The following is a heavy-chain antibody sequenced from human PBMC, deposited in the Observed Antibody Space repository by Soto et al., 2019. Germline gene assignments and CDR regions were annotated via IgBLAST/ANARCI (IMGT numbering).Heavy chain of an antibody. V-gene: IGHV4-59*01. CDR3: GGAGRGR. CDR2: MYDSVTT. Sequence: SETLSLTCSVSGASISSNHWTWIRQPPGKGLEWIGCMYDSVTTRYDSFFKGRVTISIDTSKNQFSLNLSSVTAADTAVYEMGGAGRGRWGQGTLVTVSS. J-gene: IGHJ4*02. D-gene: IGHD1-26*01. CDR1: GASISSNH.